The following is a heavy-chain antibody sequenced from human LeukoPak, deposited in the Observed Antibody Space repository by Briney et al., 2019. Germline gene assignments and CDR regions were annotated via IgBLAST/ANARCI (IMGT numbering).Heavy chain of an antibody. CDR3: ARGGRYCSSTSCYWYWFDP. V-gene: IGHV4-30-4*08. J-gene: IGHJ5*02. CDR1: GGSFSGYY. D-gene: IGHD2-2*01. CDR2: IYYSGST. Sequence: SETLSLTCAVYGGSFSGYYWSWIRQPPGKGLEWIGYIYYSGSTYYNPSLKSRVTISVDTSKNQFSLKLSSVTAADTAVYYCARGGRYCSSTSCYWYWFDPWGQGTLVTVSS.